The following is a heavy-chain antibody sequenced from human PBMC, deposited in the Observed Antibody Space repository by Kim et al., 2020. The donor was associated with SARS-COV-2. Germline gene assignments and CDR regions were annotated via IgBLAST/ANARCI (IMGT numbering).Heavy chain of an antibody. J-gene: IGHJ1*01. D-gene: IGHD6-25*01. V-gene: IGHV1-69*01. CDR3: ARLGQQRGLGAYFQH. Sequence: KFQGRVTITADESTSTAYMELSSLRSEDTAVYYCARLGQQRGLGAYFQHWGQGTLVTVSS.